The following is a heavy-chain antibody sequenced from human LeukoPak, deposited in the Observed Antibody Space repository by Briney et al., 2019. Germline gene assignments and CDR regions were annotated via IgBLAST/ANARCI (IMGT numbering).Heavy chain of an antibody. CDR2: ISVYTGDT. Sequence: ASVKVSCKASGYTFSRDGVSWVRQAPGQGLEWVGWISVYTGDTNYAQKIQDRVTMTADTSTSTAYLALRSLRSDDTAVYYCARDSSTRYYYDSSGYYYEDYWGQGTLVTVSS. D-gene: IGHD3-22*01. J-gene: IGHJ4*02. CDR3: ARDSSTRYYYDSSGYYYEDY. V-gene: IGHV1-18*01. CDR1: GYTFSRDG.